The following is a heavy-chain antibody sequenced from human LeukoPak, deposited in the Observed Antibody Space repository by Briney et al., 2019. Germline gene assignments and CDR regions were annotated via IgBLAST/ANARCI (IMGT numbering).Heavy chain of an antibody. CDR1: GVTVSSNY. V-gene: IGHV3-66*01. Sequence: AGSLTLSCAASGVTVSSNYMTWVRQAPGKGLEWVSVIYSGGDTYYTDSVKGRFTISRDNSKNTVYLQMNSLKVEDTAVYYCARDRWNLRVFVYWGQGTLGTVSS. CDR3: ARDRWNLRVFVY. J-gene: IGHJ4*02. CDR2: IYSGGDT. D-gene: IGHD1-1*01.